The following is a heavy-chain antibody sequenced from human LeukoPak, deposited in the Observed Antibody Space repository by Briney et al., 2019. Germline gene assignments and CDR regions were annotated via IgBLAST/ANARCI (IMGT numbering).Heavy chain of an antibody. CDR2: IGPTGFDR. CDR3: ATETNGRHYDY. V-gene: IGHV3-21*06. CDR1: GLTFSTSG. D-gene: IGHD1-14*01. J-gene: IGHJ4*02. Sequence: GGSLRLSCTTTGLTFSTSGFNWVRQAPGKGLEWVASIGPTGFDRYHADSIKGRFTISRDNANNFLYLQMDSLRAEDTAVYYCATETNGRHYDYWGQGTLLTVSS.